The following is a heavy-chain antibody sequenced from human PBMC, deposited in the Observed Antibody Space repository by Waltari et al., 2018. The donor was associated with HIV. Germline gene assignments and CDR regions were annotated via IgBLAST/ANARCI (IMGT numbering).Heavy chain of an antibody. CDR1: GSTSSSYA. Sequence: QLQVVESGGGAVQPGSCLGLSWGASGSTSSSYAMHWVRQAPGEVLEWLAVISDDGTNKYYADSVKDRFIIYRDNSQNTLYLQMFSLRPEDTAVYYCTRASAADLDFWGQGTLVTVSS. V-gene: IGHV3-30-3*01. CDR3: TRASAADLDF. J-gene: IGHJ4*02. D-gene: IGHD2-2*01. CDR2: ISDDGTNK.